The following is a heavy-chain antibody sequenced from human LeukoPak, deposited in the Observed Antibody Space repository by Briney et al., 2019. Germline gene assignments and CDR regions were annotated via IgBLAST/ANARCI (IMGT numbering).Heavy chain of an antibody. V-gene: IGHV4-59*08. CDR2: IYYSGST. J-gene: IGHJ6*02. CDR1: GGSISSYY. Sequence: SETLSLTCTVSGGSISSYYWSWIRQPPGKGLEWIGYIYYSGSTNYNPSLKSRVTISVDTSKNQFSLKLSSVTAADTAVYYCARHGGYDHYYYYGMDVWGQGTTVTVSS. D-gene: IGHD5-12*01. CDR3: ARHGGYDHYYYYGMDV.